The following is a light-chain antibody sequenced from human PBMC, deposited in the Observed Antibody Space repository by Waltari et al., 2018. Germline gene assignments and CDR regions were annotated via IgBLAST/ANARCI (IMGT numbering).Light chain of an antibody. CDR2: EVT. CDR1: RNAVCASNY. CDR3: SSFAGTDNLDI. V-gene: IGLV2-8*01. J-gene: IGLJ2*01. Sequence: QSALTQPPSASGSLGQSVPISCSVTRNAVCASNYVPWYQHHSGKAPRLIIYEVTDRPSAVPERFSGSKAGNTASLTVSGLQAEDEADYYCSSFAGTDNLDIFGGGTKLTVL.